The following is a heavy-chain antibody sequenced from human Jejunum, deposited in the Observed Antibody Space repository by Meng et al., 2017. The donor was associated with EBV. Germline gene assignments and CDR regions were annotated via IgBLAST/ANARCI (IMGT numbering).Heavy chain of an antibody. CDR2: ISGSGGTT. J-gene: IGHJ4*02. Sequence: VQLLESGGGLVGPGGSLRLSCAASGFTFTNYAMNWVRQAPGKGLEWVSVISGSGGTTYYADSVKGRFSISSDSSNNMVYLQMNTLRAEDTAVYYCAKAATIIRGALDYWGQGTLVTVSS. V-gene: IGHV3-23*01. CDR1: GFTFTNYA. D-gene: IGHD3-10*01. CDR3: AKAATIIRGALDY.